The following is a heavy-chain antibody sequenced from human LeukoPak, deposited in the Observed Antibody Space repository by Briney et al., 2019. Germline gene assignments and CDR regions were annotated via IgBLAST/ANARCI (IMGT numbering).Heavy chain of an antibody. CDR2: IYPGDSDT. CDR1: GYSFTSYW. D-gene: IGHD2-2*01. V-gene: IGHV5-51*01. Sequence: ESLKISCQGSGYSFTSYWIAWVRQMPGKGLEWMGIIYPGDSDTKYSPSFQGQVTISADKSISTAYLQWSSLKASDTAIYYCARRSAYYNYMDVWGKGTTVTVSS. CDR3: ARRSAYYNYMDV. J-gene: IGHJ6*03.